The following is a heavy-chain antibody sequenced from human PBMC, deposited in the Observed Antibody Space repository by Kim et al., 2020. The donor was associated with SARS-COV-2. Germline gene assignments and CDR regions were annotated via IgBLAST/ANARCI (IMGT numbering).Heavy chain of an antibody. CDR2: IYYSGST. Sequence: SETLSLTCTVSGGSISSGGYYWSWIRQHPGKGLEWIGYIYYSGSTYYNPSLKSRVTISVDTSKNQFSLELSSVTAADTAVYYCARAVYDSSGSVIKGYYYYYGMDVWGQGTTVTVSS. CDR3: ARAVYDSSGSVIKGYYYYYGMDV. D-gene: IGHD3-22*01. CDR1: GGSISSGGYY. V-gene: IGHV4-31*03. J-gene: IGHJ6*02.